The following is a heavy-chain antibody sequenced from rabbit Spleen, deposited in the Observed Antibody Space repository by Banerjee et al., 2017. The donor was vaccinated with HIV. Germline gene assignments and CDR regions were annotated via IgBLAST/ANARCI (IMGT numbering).Heavy chain of an antibody. D-gene: IGHD4-1*01. J-gene: IGHJ4*01. Sequence: QEQLVESGGGLVQPGASLTLTCTASGFSFSSGYDVCWVRQAPGKGLEWIACIYGGGSGSAWYASWVNGRFTISRSTSLNTVDLKMTSLTAADTATYFCARDPDSSGWNYYFNLWGPGTLVTVS. V-gene: IGHV1S43*01. CDR3: ARDPDSSGWNYYFNL. CDR1: GFSFSSGYD. CDR2: IYGGGSGSA.